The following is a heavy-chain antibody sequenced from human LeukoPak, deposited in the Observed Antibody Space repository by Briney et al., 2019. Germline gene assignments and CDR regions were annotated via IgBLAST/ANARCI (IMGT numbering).Heavy chain of an antibody. J-gene: IGHJ5*02. CDR1: GGSFSDYY. V-gene: IGHV4-34*01. CDR2: INHSGSI. Sequence: SETLSLTCAVYGGSFSDYYWNWIRQPPGKGLEWIGEINHSGSINYNPSLKSRVTMSVDTSKNQFSLKLSSVTAADTAVYYCATPRGASNWFDPWGQGTLVTVCS. CDR3: ATPRGASNWFDP. D-gene: IGHD3-10*01.